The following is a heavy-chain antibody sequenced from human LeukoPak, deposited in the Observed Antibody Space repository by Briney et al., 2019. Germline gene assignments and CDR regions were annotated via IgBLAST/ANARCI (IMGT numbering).Heavy chain of an antibody. CDR1: GYTFTGYY. Sequence: GASVKVSCKASGYTFTGYYMHWVRQAPGQGLEWMGWINPNSGGTNYAQKFQGRVTMTRDTSISTAYMELSRLRSDDTAVYYCARGHYYGSGSYYNDAHGNYFDYWGQGTLVTVSS. V-gene: IGHV1-2*02. CDR3: ARGHYYGSGSYYNDAHGNYFDY. J-gene: IGHJ4*02. CDR2: INPNSGGT. D-gene: IGHD3-10*01.